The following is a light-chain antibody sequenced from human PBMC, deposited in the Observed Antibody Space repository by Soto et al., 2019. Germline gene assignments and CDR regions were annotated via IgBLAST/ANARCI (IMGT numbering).Light chain of an antibody. CDR3: QQYGSSPET. J-gene: IGKJ1*01. CDR2: GAS. CDR1: QSVSSN. Sequence: IVMTQSPATLSVPPGERATLSCRASQSVSSNLAWYQQKPGQAPRLLIYGASTRATGIPARFSGSGSGTEFTLTISRLEPEDFAVYYCQQYGSSPETFGQGTKVDI. V-gene: IGKV3-15*01.